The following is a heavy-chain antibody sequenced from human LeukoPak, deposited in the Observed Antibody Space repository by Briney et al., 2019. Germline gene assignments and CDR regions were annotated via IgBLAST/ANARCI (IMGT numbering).Heavy chain of an antibody. CDR2: IHHSGST. J-gene: IGHJ6*02. D-gene: IGHD3-16*01. Sequence: SSETLSLTCALSGGSISSNDWWSWVRQPPGKGLEWIGEIHHSGSTNYNPSLKSRVIISVDKSKNQFSLKLSSVTAADTAVYYCARWGSATWYYYGMDVWGQGTTVTVSS. CDR3: ARWGSATWYYYGMDV. V-gene: IGHV4-4*02. CDR1: GGSISSNDW.